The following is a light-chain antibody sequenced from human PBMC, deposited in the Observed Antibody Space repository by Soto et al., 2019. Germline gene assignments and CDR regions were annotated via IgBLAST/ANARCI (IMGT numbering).Light chain of an antibody. V-gene: IGKV3-11*01. CDR1: QSFRCL. J-gene: IGKJ5*01. Sequence: EVVLTQSPVTLSLSPGERATLSCRASQSFRCLLAWYQQKPGQAPRLLIYDAYNRATGIPPRFSGSGSGPDFTLPISSLGPEDSAVYYCQQRHMWPITFGQGTRLEIK. CDR2: DAY. CDR3: QQRHMWPIT.